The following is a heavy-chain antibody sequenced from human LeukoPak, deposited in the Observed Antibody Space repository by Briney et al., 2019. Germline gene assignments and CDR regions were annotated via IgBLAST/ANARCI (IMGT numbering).Heavy chain of an antibody. D-gene: IGHD3-22*01. CDR3: ARSARNYYDSSPSL. CDR1: GGSISSYY. V-gene: IGHV4-59*01. CDR2: IYYSGST. Sequence: SETLSLTCTVSGGSISSYYGSRIRQPPGKGLEWIGYIYYSGSTNYNPSLKSRVTISVDTSKNQFSLKLSSVTAADTAVYYCARSARNYYDSSPSLWGQGTLVTVSS. J-gene: IGHJ4*02.